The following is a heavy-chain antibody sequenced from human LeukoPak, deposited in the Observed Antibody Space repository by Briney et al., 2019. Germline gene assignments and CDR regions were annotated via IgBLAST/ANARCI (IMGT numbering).Heavy chain of an antibody. CDR2: INPSGGST. Sequence: ASVKVSCKASGYTFTSYYMHWERQAPGQELEWMGIINPSGGSTSYAQKFQGRVTMTRDTSTSTVYMELSSLRSEDTAVYYCARASDSSGYYAPQHYFDYWGQGTLVTVSS. CDR3: ARASDSSGYYAPQHYFDY. V-gene: IGHV1-46*03. CDR1: GYTFTSYY. D-gene: IGHD3-22*01. J-gene: IGHJ4*02.